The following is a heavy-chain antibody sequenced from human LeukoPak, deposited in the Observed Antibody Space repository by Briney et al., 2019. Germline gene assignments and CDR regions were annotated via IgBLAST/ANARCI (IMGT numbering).Heavy chain of an antibody. J-gene: IGHJ4*02. D-gene: IGHD2-15*01. Sequence: SVKVSCKASGGTFSSYAISWVRQAPGQGLEWMGGIIPIFGTANYAQKFQGRVTITADESTSTAYMELSSLRSEDTAVYYCARTIVAVVAANGYFDYWGQGTLVTVSS. V-gene: IGHV1-69*01. CDR1: GGTFSSYA. CDR2: IIPIFGTA. CDR3: ARTIVAVVAANGYFDY.